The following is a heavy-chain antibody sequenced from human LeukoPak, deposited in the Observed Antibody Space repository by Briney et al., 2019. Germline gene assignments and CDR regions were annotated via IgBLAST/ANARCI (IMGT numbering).Heavy chain of an antibody. Sequence: PSETLSLTCTVSGGSISSYYWSWIRQPPGKGLEWIGYIYYSGSTNYNPSLKSRVTISVDTSKNQFSLKLSSVTAADTAVYYCARSMVRGVYYYYYGMDVWGQGTTVTVSS. CDR2: IYYSGST. D-gene: IGHD3-10*01. V-gene: IGHV4-59*01. CDR1: GGSISSYY. J-gene: IGHJ6*02. CDR3: ARSMVRGVYYYYYGMDV.